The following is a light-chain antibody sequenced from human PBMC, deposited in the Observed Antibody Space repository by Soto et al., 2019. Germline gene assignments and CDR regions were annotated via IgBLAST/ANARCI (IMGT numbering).Light chain of an antibody. Sequence: EIVLTQSPGTLSLSPGESATLSCRASQSVSSSFLAWYQQKTGQAPRLLIYGASSRATGIPDRFSGSGSGTDFTLTISRLEPEDFAVYYCQQYGSSPPWTFGQGTKVEIK. CDR2: GAS. CDR3: QQYGSSPPWT. V-gene: IGKV3-20*01. J-gene: IGKJ1*01. CDR1: QSVSSSF.